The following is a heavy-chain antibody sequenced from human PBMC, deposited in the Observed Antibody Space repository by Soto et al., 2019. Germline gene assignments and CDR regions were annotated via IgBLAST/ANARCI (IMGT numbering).Heavy chain of an antibody. J-gene: IGHJ4*02. CDR2: VDTEGGGT. D-gene: IGHD4-17*01. V-gene: IGHV3-74*01. CDR3: ATVFDV. Sequence: EVQLVESGGGLVQPGGSLRVSCAASGFTFRSHRIHWVRQAPGKGLEWVSRVDTEGGGTSYADSVKGRFTISTANAENTVYLQMHGLRVEDTAVYYCATVFDVWGQGTLVTVSS. CDR1: GFTFRSHR.